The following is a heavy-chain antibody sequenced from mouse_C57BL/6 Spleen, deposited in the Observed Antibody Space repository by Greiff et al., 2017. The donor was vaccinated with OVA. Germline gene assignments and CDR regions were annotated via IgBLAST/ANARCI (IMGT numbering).Heavy chain of an antibody. CDR1: GYTFTSYW. V-gene: IGHV1-59*01. D-gene: IGHD1-1*01. J-gene: IGHJ2*01. Sequence: QVQLQQPGAELVRPGTSVKLSCKASGYTFTSYWMHWVKQRPGQGLEWIGVIDPADSYTNYNQKFKGKATLTVDTSSSTAYMQLSSLTSEDSAVYYGARRDYYGSSYSDYWGQGTTLTVSS. CDR3: ARRDYYGSSYSDY. CDR2: IDPADSYT.